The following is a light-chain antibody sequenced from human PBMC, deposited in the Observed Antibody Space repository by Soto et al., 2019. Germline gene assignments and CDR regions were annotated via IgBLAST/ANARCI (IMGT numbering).Light chain of an antibody. V-gene: IGKV3D-15*01. Sequence: EIVMTQSPGTLSVSPGERATLSCRASQSVSINLAWYQQKPGQAPRLLIYDASTRATGIPARFSGSGSGTEFTLTISSLQSEDFAVYYCQQYNNWPPLFGPGTKVDIK. CDR1: QSVSIN. J-gene: IGKJ3*01. CDR2: DAS. CDR3: QQYNNWPPL.